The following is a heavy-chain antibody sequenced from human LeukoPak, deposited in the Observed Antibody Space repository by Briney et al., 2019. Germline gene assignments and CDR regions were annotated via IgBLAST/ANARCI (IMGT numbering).Heavy chain of an antibody. J-gene: IGHJ4*02. D-gene: IGHD3-10*01. CDR3: AREGYYGSGSPPSLYFDY. CDR2: IWYDGSNK. V-gene: IGHV3-33*01. CDR1: GFTFSSYG. Sequence: PGGSLRLSCAASGFTFSSYGMHWVRQAPGKGLEWVAVIWYDGSNKYYADSVKGRFTISRDNSRSTLYLQMNSLRPKDTAIYYCAREGYYGSGSPPSLYFDYWGQGTLVTVSS.